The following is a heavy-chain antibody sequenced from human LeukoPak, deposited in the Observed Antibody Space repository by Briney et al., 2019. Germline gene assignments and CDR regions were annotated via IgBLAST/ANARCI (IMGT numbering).Heavy chain of an antibody. CDR3: AKSGTAMEDYYYYGMDV. D-gene: IGHD5-18*01. J-gene: IGHJ6*02. CDR2: ISWNSGSI. Sequence: GRSLRLSCAASGFTFGDYAMHWVRQAPGKGLEWVSGISWNSGSIGYADSVKGRFTISRDNAKNSLYLQMNSLRAEDTALYYCAKSGTAMEDYYYYGMDVWGQGTTVTVSS. CDR1: GFTFGDYA. V-gene: IGHV3-9*01.